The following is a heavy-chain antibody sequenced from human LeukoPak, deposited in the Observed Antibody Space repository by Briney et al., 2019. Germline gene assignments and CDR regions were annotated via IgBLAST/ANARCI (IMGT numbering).Heavy chain of an antibody. CDR1: GFTFSIYS. J-gene: IGHJ6*03. D-gene: IGHD2-2*02. V-gene: IGHV3-21*01. CDR3: ARHFCSSSSCYIPVSWNSYYMDV. CDR2: ISTSSAYR. Sequence: GGSLRLSCAASGFTFSIYSMSWVRQAPGGGLEGVSSISTSSAYRHYADSVRGRFTISRDNAQHSLFLQMSGLRGEDTAVYYCARHFCSSSSCYIPVSWNSYYMDVWGKGTTVTVSS.